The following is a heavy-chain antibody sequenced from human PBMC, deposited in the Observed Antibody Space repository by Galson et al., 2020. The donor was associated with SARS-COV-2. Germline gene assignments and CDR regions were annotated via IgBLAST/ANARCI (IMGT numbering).Heavy chain of an antibody. Sequence: SQTLSLTCDXSXDSVSSNSAAXXXXXXXXXXXXXXXXXTYYRSEWYSDYAPSVKSRIIISADTSKNQISLHLNSVTPEDTAVYYCAKWTDFWGQGILVTVSS. D-gene: IGHD1-26*01. V-gene: IGHV6-1*01. J-gene: IGHJ4*02. CDR2: TYYRSEWYS. CDR1: XDSVSSNSAA. CDR3: AKWTDF.